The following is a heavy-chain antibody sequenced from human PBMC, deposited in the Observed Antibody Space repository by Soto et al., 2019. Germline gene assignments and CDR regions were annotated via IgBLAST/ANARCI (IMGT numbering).Heavy chain of an antibody. J-gene: IGHJ4*02. CDR2: IYSGGIT. V-gene: IGHV3-53*02. CDR1: GFTVSSAY. Sequence: EVQLVETGGGLIQPGGSLRLSCAASGFTVSSAYMSWVRQAPGKGLEWVSVIYSGGITYYADYLKGRVTISRDNSKNTLNLQMNRMRAEDTAVYYCARGGFAPFDYWGQGTMSTVSS. CDR3: ARGGFAPFDY.